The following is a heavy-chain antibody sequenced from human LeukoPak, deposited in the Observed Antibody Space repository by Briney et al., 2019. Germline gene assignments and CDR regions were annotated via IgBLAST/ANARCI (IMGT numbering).Heavy chain of an antibody. V-gene: IGHV3-21*01. J-gene: IGHJ4*02. CDR3: ARDSSGSDHFDN. D-gene: IGHD3-10*01. Sequence: GGSLRLSCAASGFTFSTYSMNWVRQAPGKGLEWVSSISSSSSFIYYADSVKGRFSISRDNAKNSLYLQMNSLRAEDTAVYYYARDSSGSDHFDNWGQGTLVTVSS. CDR1: GFTFSTYS. CDR2: ISSSSSFI.